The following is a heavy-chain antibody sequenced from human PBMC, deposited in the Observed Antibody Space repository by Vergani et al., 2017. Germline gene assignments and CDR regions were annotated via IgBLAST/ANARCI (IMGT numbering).Heavy chain of an antibody. Sequence: EVQLVESGGGLVQPGGSLRLSCAASGFTFSSYWRSWVRQAPGKGLEWVANIKQAGSENYYVDSVKGRFTISRDNDKNSLYLQMNSLRAEDKAVYYCAGALDFWSGSDYWGQGTLVTVSS. CDR1: GFTFSSYW. CDR2: IKQAGSEN. V-gene: IGHV3-7*01. D-gene: IGHD3-3*01. J-gene: IGHJ4*02. CDR3: AGALDFWSGSDY.